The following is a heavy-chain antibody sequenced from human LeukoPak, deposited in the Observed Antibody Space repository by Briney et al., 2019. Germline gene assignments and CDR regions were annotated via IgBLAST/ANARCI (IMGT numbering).Heavy chain of an antibody. V-gene: IGHV1-2*02. CDR2: GKPYARAT. CDR3: SRKYFGSGRSLAEG. CDR1: GYTFTGYY. Sequence: AASVKVSFKASGYTFTGYYMHLVRQAPGPGLALLWSGKPYARATKYAQKFQGRVAMTCDYTITTAYLELTGLRYDDAAVYYCSRKYFGSGRSLAEGRGQGSLVTVSS. D-gene: IGHD6-19*01. J-gene: IGHJ4*02.